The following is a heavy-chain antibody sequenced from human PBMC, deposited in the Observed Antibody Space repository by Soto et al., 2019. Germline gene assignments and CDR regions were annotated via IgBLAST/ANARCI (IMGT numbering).Heavy chain of an antibody. CDR2: ISAYNGNT. Sequence: ASVKVSCKSSGYTLTSYAMHCVRQAPGQGLEWMGWISAYNGNTNYAQKLQGRVTMTTDTSTSTAYMELRSLRSDDTAVYYCAREQGYGDPDYWGQGTLVTVSS. V-gene: IGHV1-18*01. CDR3: AREQGYGDPDY. CDR1: GYTLTSYA. D-gene: IGHD4-17*01. J-gene: IGHJ4*02.